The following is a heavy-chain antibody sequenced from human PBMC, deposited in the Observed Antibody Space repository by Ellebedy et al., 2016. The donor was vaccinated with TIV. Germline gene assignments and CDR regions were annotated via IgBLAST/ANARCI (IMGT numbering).Heavy chain of an antibody. CDR3: ARRRGSGSYYFDY. J-gene: IGHJ4*02. V-gene: IGHV4-59*08. D-gene: IGHD1-26*01. CDR1: GGSISSYY. CDR2: IYYSGTT. Sequence: MPSETLSLTCTVSGGSISSYYWSWIRQPPGKGLEWIGYIYYSGTTNYNPSLKRRVTISVDTSKNQFSLKLSSVTAADTAVYYCARRRGSGSYYFDYWGQGTLVTVSS.